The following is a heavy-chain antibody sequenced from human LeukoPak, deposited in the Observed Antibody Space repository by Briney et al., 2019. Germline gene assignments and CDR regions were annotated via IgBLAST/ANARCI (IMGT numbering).Heavy chain of an antibody. CDR1: GFTFSSYG. Sequence: GGSLRLSCAASGFTFSSYGMSWVRQAPGKGLEWVSSISSSSSYIYYADSVKGRFTISRDNAKNSLYLQMNSLRAEDTAVYHCARAMYSSSSGYPAAFDIWGQGTMVTVSS. D-gene: IGHD6-6*01. V-gene: IGHV3-21*01. J-gene: IGHJ3*02. CDR2: ISSSSSYI. CDR3: ARAMYSSSSGYPAAFDI.